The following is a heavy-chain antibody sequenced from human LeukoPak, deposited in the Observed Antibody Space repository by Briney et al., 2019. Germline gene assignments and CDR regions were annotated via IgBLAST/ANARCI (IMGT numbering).Heavy chain of an antibody. CDR2: ISGSGGST. D-gene: IGHD2-2*01. Sequence: GGSLRLSCAASGFTFSSYAMSWVRQAPGKGLEWVSAISGSGGSTYYADSVKGRFTISRDNSKNTLFLQMNSLRGEDTAMYYCARSYCSSTSCSYYFDYWGQGTLVTVSS. CDR1: GFTFSSYA. V-gene: IGHV3-23*01. CDR3: ARSYCSSTSCSYYFDY. J-gene: IGHJ4*02.